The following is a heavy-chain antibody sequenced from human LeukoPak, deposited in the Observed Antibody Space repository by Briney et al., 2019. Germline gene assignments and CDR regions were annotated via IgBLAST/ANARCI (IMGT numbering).Heavy chain of an antibody. V-gene: IGHV4-61*05. CDR2: IYYSGST. CDR1: GGSISSSSYY. CDR3: ARSRGLAHYFDY. Sequence: PSETLSLTCTVSGGSISSSSYYWGWIRQPPGKGLEWIGYIYYSGSTNYNPSLKSRVTISVDTSKNQFSLKLSSVTAADTAVYYCARSRGLAHYFDYWGQGTLVTVSS. D-gene: IGHD2-15*01. J-gene: IGHJ4*02.